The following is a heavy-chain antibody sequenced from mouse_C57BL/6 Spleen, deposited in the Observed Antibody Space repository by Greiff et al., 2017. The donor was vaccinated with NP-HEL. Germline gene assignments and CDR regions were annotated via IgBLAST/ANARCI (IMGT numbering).Heavy chain of an antibody. D-gene: IGHD4-1*01. V-gene: IGHV1-80*01. Sequence: QVQLQQSGAELVKPGASVKISCKASGYAFSSYWMNWVKQRPGKGLEWIGQIYPGDGDTNYNGKFKGKATLTADKSSSTAYMQLSSLTSEDSAVYFCARRANCDIAMEYWGQGTTVTVSS. J-gene: IGHJ4*01. CDR3: ARRANCDIAMEY. CDR1: GYAFSSYW. CDR2: IYPGDGDT.